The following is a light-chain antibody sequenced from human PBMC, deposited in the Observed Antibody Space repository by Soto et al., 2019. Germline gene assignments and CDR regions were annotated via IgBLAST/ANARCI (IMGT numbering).Light chain of an antibody. CDR1: QIVNTN. CDR2: AAS. CDR3: QQYNNWPRT. J-gene: IGKJ1*01. V-gene: IGKV3-15*01. Sequence: IVMTQSPAALSVSPGDSATLSCRASQIVNTNVAWYQQRPGQAPRLLIFAASTRATGVAARFSGSGSGTKFTLTVDSLQSEDFAVYYCQQYNNWPRTFGQWTKVDI.